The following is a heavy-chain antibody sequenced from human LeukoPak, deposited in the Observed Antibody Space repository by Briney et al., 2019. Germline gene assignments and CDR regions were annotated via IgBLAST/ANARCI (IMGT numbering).Heavy chain of an antibody. CDR2: ISAYDGNT. CDR1: GFTFTSYG. D-gene: IGHD1-26*01. CDR3: ARGGMMGATGVDY. J-gene: IGHJ4*02. Sequence: ASVKVSCKASGFTFTSYGITWVRQAPGQGLDWMGLISAYDGNTNFAQKLQGRVTITTATSTSTAYMELSSLRSDDTAAYYCARGGMMGATGVDYWGQGTLVTVSS. V-gene: IGHV1-18*01.